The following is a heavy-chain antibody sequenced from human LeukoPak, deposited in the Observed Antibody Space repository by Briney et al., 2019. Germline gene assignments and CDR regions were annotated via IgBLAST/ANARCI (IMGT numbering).Heavy chain of an antibody. CDR3: ARAGPYCSGGSCYSRDPYYYYYGMDV. CDR1: GYTLTSYY. J-gene: IGHJ6*02. CDR2: INPSGGST. D-gene: IGHD2-15*01. Sequence: ASVKVSCKASGYTLTSYYMHWVRQAPGQGLEWMGIINPSGGSTTYAQKFQGRVTMTRDTSTSTVYMELSSLRSEDTATYYCARAGPYCSGGSCYSRDPYYYYYGMDVWGQGTTVTVSS. V-gene: IGHV1-46*01.